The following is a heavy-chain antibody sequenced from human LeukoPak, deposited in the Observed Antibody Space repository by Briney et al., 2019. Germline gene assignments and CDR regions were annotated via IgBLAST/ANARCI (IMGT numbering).Heavy chain of an antibody. Sequence: PSETLSLTCTVSGGSISSYYWCLMRQPPGKGLEWIGYIYYSGSTNYNPSLKSRVTISIATSMNQFSLNLSSVTAADTAVYYCARVGYYDSSYFDYWGQGTLVTVSS. CDR2: IYYSGST. CDR3: ARVGYYDSSYFDY. V-gene: IGHV4-59*01. D-gene: IGHD3-22*01. J-gene: IGHJ4*02. CDR1: GGSISSYY.